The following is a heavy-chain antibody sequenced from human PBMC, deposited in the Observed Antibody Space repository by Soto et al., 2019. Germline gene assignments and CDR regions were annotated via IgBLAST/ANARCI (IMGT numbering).Heavy chain of an antibody. Sequence: SETLSLTCAVSGGSISSGGYSWSWIRQPPGKGLEWIGYIYHSGSTYYNPSLKSRVTISVDRSKNQFSLKLSSVTAADTAVYYCAGGVWVRASFDIWGQGTRVTVSS. J-gene: IGHJ3*02. V-gene: IGHV4-30-2*01. CDR3: AGGVWVRASFDI. CDR2: IYHSGST. D-gene: IGHD3-10*01. CDR1: GGSISSGGYS.